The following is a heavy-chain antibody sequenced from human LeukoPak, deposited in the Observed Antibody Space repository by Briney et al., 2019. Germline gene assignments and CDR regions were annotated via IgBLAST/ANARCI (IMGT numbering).Heavy chain of an antibody. CDR1: GGTFSSHA. CDR2: IIPMVGVT. J-gene: IGHJ6*02. Sequence: ASVKVSCKASGGTFSSHALSWVRQAPGQGLEWMGRIIPMVGVTNYAQNFQGRFTITADKSTTTVYMELTSLRSEDTAVYYCAGNPLGTEMLMGYYYYGRDVWGQGTTVTVSS. D-gene: IGHD3-16*01. CDR3: AGNPLGTEMLMGYYYYGRDV. V-gene: IGHV1-69*04.